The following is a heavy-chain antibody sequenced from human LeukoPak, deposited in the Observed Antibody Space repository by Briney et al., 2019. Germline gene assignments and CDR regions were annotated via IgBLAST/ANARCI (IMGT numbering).Heavy chain of an antibody. CDR3: ARGVEPLAANTLAY. CDR2: LCDGNT. D-gene: IGHD1-14*01. CDR1: GFTVITND. Sequence: GGSLRLSCAASGFTVITNDMTWVRQAPGKGLEWVSVLCDGNTKYADSVQGRFTISRDNFKNTLYLEMNSLSPDDTAVYYCARGVEPLAANTLAYWGQGTLVTVSS. J-gene: IGHJ4*02. V-gene: IGHV3-53*01.